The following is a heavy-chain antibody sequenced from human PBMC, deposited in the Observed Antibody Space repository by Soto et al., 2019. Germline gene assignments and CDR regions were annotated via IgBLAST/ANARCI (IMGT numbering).Heavy chain of an antibody. Sequence: QVQLVQSGAEVKKPGASVKVSCKASGYTFTGYYMHWVRQAPGQGLEWMGWINPNSGGTNDAQKFQGWVTMTRDTSISTAYMELGRLRSDDTAVYYCARDLGSSGYYGMDVWGQGTTVTVSS. CDR3: ARDLGSSGYYGMDV. CDR2: INPNSGGT. J-gene: IGHJ6*02. V-gene: IGHV1-2*04. CDR1: GYTFTGYY. D-gene: IGHD6-6*01.